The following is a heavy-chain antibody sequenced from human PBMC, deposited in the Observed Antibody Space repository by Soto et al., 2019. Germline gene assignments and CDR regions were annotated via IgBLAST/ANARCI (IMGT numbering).Heavy chain of an antibody. CDR3: ARGKPPGSIPLGAFDI. CDR1: GGTFSSFA. V-gene: IGHV1-69*01. CDR2: IIPIFGTA. J-gene: IGHJ3*02. D-gene: IGHD3-10*01. Sequence: QVQLVQSGAEVKKPGSSVKVSCKASGGTFSSFAISWVRQAPGQGLEWMGGIIPIFGTANYAQRCQGRVTITADESTRTANMELSSLRSEDTAVYYCARGKPPGSIPLGAFDIWGQGKMVTVSS.